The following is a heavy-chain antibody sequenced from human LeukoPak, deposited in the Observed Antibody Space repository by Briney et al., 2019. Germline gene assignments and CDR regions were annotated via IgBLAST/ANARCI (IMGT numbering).Heavy chain of an antibody. CDR3: ARLARFEELSPRYYFDN. CDR2: IHYRGTT. CDR1: GGSMNYYY. D-gene: IGHD3-16*02. V-gene: IGHV4-59*08. J-gene: IGHJ4*02. Sequence: SETLSLSCTVSGGSMNYYYWSWIRQPPGQGLEWIGYIHYRGTTNYLPSLKDRVDISIDTSKNQFSLRLYSVTAADTAVYFCARLARFEELSPRYYFDNWGLGTLVTVSS.